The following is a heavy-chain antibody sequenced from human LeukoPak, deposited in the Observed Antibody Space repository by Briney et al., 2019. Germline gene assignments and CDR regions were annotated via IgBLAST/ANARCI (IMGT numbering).Heavy chain of an antibody. D-gene: IGHD2-2*01. V-gene: IGHV1-2*02. J-gene: IGHJ4*02. CDR1: GYTFTGYY. Sequence: ASVKVSCKASGYTFTGYYMHWVRQVPGQGLEWMGWINPNSGGTNYAQKFQGRVTVTRDTSISTAYMELSRLRSDDTAVCYCARVSRVVVPAAISYWGQGTLVTVSS. CDR2: INPNSGGT. CDR3: ARVSRVVVPAAISY.